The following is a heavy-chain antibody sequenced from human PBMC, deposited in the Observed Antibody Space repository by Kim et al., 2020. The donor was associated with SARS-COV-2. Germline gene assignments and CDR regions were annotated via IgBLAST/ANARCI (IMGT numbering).Heavy chain of an antibody. J-gene: IGHJ5*02. D-gene: IGHD1-26*01. CDR3: ARTVGGSFWTWFDT. V-gene: IGHV1-3*01. Sequence: YSQKFQDRVTIKRDTSASTAYMELSSLRYEDTAVYYCARTVGGSFWTWFDTWGQGTLVTVSS.